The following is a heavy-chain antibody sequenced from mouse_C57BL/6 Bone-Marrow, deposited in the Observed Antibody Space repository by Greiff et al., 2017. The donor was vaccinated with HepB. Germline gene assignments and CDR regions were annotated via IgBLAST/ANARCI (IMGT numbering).Heavy chain of an antibody. D-gene: IGHD1-1*01. J-gene: IGHJ2*01. Sequence: VQLQQSGAELVKPGASVKLSCKASGYTFTSYWMHWVKQRPGQGLEWIGMIHPNSGSTNYNEKFKSKATLTVDKSSSTAYMQLSSLTSEDSAVYYCARTGYYGSSPRGEGYWGQGTTLTVSS. V-gene: IGHV1-64*01. CDR1: GYTFTSYW. CDR2: IHPNSGST. CDR3: ARTGYYGSSPRGEGY.